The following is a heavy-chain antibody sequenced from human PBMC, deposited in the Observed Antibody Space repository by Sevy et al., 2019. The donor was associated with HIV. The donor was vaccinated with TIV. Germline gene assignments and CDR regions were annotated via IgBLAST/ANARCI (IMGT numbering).Heavy chain of an antibody. Sequence: GGSLRLSCAASGFTFSNAWMSWVRQAPGKGLEWVGRIKSKTDGGTTDYAAPVKSRFTISRDDSKNTLYLQMNSLKTEDTAVYYCTTHLGYCSGGSCYYFLGWGQGTLVTVSS. V-gene: IGHV3-15*01. CDR3: TTHLGYCSGGSCYYFLG. CDR2: IKSKTDGGTT. CDR1: GFTFSNAW. J-gene: IGHJ4*02. D-gene: IGHD2-15*01.